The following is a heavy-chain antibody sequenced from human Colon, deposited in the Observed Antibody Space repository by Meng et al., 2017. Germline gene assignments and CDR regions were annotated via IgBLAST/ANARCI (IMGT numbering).Heavy chain of an antibody. J-gene: IGHJ4*02. D-gene: IGHD2-2*01. CDR2: INPNSGGT. CDR1: GYTFTDYY. Sequence: ASVKVSCKASGYTFTDYYIHWVRQAPGQGLEWMGRINPNSGGTNYAQKFQGRVTMTRDTSISTAYMELSRLRSDDTAVYYCARGYLVVVPTAPNAGYWGRGTLVTVSS. V-gene: IGHV1-2*06. CDR3: ARGYLVVVPTAPNAGY.